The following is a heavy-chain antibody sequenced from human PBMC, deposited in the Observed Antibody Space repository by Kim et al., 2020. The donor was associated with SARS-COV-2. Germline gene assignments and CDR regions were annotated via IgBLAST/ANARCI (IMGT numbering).Heavy chain of an antibody. V-gene: IGHV4-39*07. CDR2: IYYSGST. Sequence: SETLSLTCTVSGGSISSSSYYWGWIRQPPGKGLEWIGSIYYSGSTYYNPSLKSRVTISVDTSKNQFSLKLSSVTAADTAVYYCARDQSGYDLRIGAFDIWGQGTMVTVSS. CDR1: GGSISSSSYY. J-gene: IGHJ3*02. D-gene: IGHD5-12*01. CDR3: ARDQSGYDLRIGAFDI.